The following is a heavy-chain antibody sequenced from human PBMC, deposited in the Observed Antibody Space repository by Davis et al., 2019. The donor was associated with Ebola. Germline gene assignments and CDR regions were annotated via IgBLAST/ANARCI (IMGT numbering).Heavy chain of an antibody. CDR2: SVNDATTQ. Sequence: PGGSLRLSCATSGFSLGPHGMHWIRQAPGKGLEWVAMSVNDATTQYYGDSVRGRFTISRDNPRKMIYLQMNNLRVQDTAVYYCARDHLEGSLDYWGQGTLVIVS. CDR3: ARDHLEGSLDY. V-gene: IGHV3-33*01. CDR1: GFSLGPHG. J-gene: IGHJ4*02. D-gene: IGHD1-26*01.